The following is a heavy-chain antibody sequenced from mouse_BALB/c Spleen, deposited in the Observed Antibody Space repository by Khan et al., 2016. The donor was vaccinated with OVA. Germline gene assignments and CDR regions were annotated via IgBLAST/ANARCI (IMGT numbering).Heavy chain of an antibody. J-gene: IGHJ2*01. V-gene: IGHV2-2*02. CDR3: ARNRNGYFDS. Sequence: QVQLKESGPGLVQPSQSLSITCTVSGFSLANYGVHWVRQSPGKGLEWLGVIWSGGITDYNATFIPRLSISKDNSKGQVFFKMNSLQANDTAIYYCARNRNGYFDSWGQGSTLTVSS. D-gene: IGHD1-1*02. CDR1: GFSLANYG. CDR2: IWSGGIT.